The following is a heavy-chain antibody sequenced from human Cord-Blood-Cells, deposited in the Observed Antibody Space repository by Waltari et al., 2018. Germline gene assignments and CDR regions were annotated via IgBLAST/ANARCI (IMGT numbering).Heavy chain of an antibody. J-gene: IGHJ3*02. CDR2: INHSGST. D-gene: IGHD7-27*01. CDR1: GGSFSGYY. V-gene: IGHV4-34*01. Sequence: QVQLQQWGAGLLKPSETLSLTCAVYGGSFSGYYWSWIRQPPGKGLELIGEINHSGSTNYNPSLKSRVTISVDTSKNQFSLKLSAVTAADTAVDYCARHAGDRDAFDIWGQGTMVTVSS. CDR3: ARHAGDRDAFDI.